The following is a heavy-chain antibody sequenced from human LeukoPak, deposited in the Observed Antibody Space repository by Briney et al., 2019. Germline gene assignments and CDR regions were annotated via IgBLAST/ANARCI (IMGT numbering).Heavy chain of an antibody. CDR1: GGSFSGYF. J-gene: IGHJ4*02. D-gene: IGHD5-24*01. V-gene: IGHV4-34*01. CDR3: ARGKATTKDY. Sequence: PSETLSLTCAVYGGSFSGYFWSWIRQPPGKGPEWIGEINHSGGTNYNPSLKSRVTISVDTSKSQFSLKLSSVTAADTAVYYCARGKATTKDYWGQGTLVTVSS. CDR2: INHSGGT.